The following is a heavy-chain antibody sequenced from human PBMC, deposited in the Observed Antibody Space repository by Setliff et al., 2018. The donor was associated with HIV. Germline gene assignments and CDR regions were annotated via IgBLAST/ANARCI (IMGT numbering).Heavy chain of an antibody. CDR3: ARDRRITIFGVVSVVPSKRTKTRSAFDY. CDR1: GYTFTSYG. Sequence: ASVKVSCKASGYTFTSYGIGWVRQAPGQGLEWMGWISPYNGHTNYAQKLQGRVTMTTDTSTSTAYMELRSLRSDDTAVYYCARDRRITIFGVVSVVPSKRTKTRSAFDYWGQGTLVTV. D-gene: IGHD3-3*01. V-gene: IGHV1-18*01. J-gene: IGHJ4*02. CDR2: ISPYNGHT.